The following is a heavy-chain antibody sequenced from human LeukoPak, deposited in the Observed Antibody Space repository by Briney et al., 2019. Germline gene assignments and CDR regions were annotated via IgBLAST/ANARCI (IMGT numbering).Heavy chain of an antibody. CDR2: INPSGGST. V-gene: IGHV1-46*01. CDR3: ARDSPGVARFLEWYHLSMDV. D-gene: IGHD3-3*01. CDR1: GYTFTSYY. J-gene: IGHJ6*02. Sequence: GASVKVSCKASGYTFTSYYMHWVRQAPGQGLEWMGIINPSGGSTSYAQKFQGRVTMTRDTSTSTVYMELGSLRSEDTAVYYCARDSPGVARFLEWYHLSMDVWGQGTTVTVSS.